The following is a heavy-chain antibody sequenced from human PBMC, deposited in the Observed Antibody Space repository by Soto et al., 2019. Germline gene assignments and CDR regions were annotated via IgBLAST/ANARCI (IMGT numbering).Heavy chain of an antibody. CDR3: ARVGGYCTNGVCYTGGWSYYYYGMDV. D-gene: IGHD2-8*01. V-gene: IGHV4-4*02. Sequence: SETLSLTSAVSGGSISSSNWLRWVRTHPGKGLEWIGEIYHSGSTNYNPSLKSRVTISVDKSKNQFSLKLSSVTAADTAVYYCARVGGYCTNGVCYTGGWSYYYYGMDVWGQGTTVTVSS. CDR2: IYHSGST. J-gene: IGHJ6*02. CDR1: GGSISSSNW.